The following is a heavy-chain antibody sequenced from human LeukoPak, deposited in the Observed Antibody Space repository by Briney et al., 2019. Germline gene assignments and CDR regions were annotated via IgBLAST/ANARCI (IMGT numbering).Heavy chain of an antibody. J-gene: IGHJ4*02. V-gene: IGHV3-9*01. CDR1: GFTFDDYA. CDR3: AKVGVAAAGPFDY. Sequence: GGSLRLSCAASGFTFDDYAMHWVRQAPGKGLEWVSGISWNSGSIGYADSVKGRLTISRDNAKNSLYLQMNSLRAEDTALYYCAKVGVAAAGPFDYWGQGTLVTVSS. D-gene: IGHD6-13*01. CDR2: ISWNSGSI.